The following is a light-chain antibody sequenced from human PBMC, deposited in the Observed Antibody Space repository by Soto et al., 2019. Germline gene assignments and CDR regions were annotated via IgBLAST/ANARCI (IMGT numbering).Light chain of an antibody. Sequence: EIVMTQSPATLSVSPGERATLSCRASQSVSSSLAWYQQKPGKAPRLLIYGASTIAIGIPARFSGSGSGTEFTLTISSLQSEDFAVYYCQQYNNWPLTFGGGTKLEIK. V-gene: IGKV3-15*01. CDR3: QQYNNWPLT. CDR2: GAS. J-gene: IGKJ4*01. CDR1: QSVSSS.